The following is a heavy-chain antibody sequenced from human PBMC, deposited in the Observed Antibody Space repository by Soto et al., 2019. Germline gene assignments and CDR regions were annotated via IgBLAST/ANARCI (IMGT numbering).Heavy chain of an antibody. J-gene: IGHJ4*02. CDR3: ARGGFGQWLIDY. CDR2: IKFDGSTT. D-gene: IGHD6-19*01. V-gene: IGHV3-74*01. CDR1: GFTFTSYW. Sequence: EVQLVESGGGLVQPGGSLRLSCAASGFTFTSYWIHWVRQAPGKGLVWVSRIKFDGSTTNYADSVKGRFTISRDSAENTVYLQINSLRDEDTAVYYCARGGFGQWLIDYWGQGFLVTGPS.